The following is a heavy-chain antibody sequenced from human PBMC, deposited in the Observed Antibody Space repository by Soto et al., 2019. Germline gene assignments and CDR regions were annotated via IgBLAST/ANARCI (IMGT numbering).Heavy chain of an antibody. Sequence: PSETVSLTCTVSGGSISSYYWSWIRQPPGEGLEWIGYIYYSGSTNYNPSLKSRVTISVDTSKNQFSLKLSSVTAADTAVYYCARVNSSGYYYYYYYGMDVWGQGTTVTV. V-gene: IGHV4-59*01. CDR1: GGSISSYY. J-gene: IGHJ6*02. D-gene: IGHD3-22*01. CDR2: IYYSGST. CDR3: ARVNSSGYYYYYYYGMDV.